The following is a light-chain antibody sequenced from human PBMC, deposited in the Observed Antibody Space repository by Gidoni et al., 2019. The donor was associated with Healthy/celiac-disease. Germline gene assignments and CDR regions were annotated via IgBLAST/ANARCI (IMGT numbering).Light chain of an antibody. CDR2: AAS. J-gene: IGKJ2*01. V-gene: IGKV1-39*01. Sequence: DIQMTQSPSSLSASVGDRVTITCRASQSISSYLNWYQQKPGKALKLLIYAASSLQSGVPSRFSGSGSGTDFTLTISRLQPEDFATYYCQQSYSTPYTFGQGTKLEIK. CDR1: QSISSY. CDR3: QQSYSTPYT.